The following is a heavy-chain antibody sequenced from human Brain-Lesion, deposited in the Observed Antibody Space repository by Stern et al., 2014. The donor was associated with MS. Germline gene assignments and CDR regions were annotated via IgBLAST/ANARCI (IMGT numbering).Heavy chain of an antibody. CDR2: IKQDGSEK. D-gene: IGHD2-8*02. V-gene: IGHV3-7*01. J-gene: IGHJ6*02. Sequence: VQLVESGGGLVQPGGPQRLSCAASGFSFSSYWMTWVRQAPGRGPEWVANIKQDGSEKYYVDSVKGRFTISRDNAKNSLYLQMHSLRDEDTAVYYCARDCGVGNCAGARGYSYYYGLDVWGQGTTVTVSS. CDR3: ARDCGVGNCAGARGYSYYYGLDV. CDR1: GFSFSSYW.